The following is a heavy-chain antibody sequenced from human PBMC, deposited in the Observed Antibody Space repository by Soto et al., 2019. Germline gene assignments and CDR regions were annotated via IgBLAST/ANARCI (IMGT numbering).Heavy chain of an antibody. CDR1: EFSFSSYA. D-gene: IGHD6-13*01. Sequence: GGSLRLSCAASEFSFSSYALNWVRQAPGKGLEWVSAISATGTTTYYADSVKGRFTISRDNSKRTLFLQMDSLSPEDTAVYYCATYSSPFDYWGQGTLVTDSS. V-gene: IGHV3-23*01. J-gene: IGHJ4*02. CDR2: ISATGTTT. CDR3: ATYSSPFDY.